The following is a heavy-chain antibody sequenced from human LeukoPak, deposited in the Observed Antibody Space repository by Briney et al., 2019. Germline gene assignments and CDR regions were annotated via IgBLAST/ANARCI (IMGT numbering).Heavy chain of an antibody. CDR3: ARAPQIGYDFWSGYYTHEYYYYGMDV. V-gene: IGHV4-34*01. CDR2: INHSGST. J-gene: IGHJ6*02. Sequence: SETLSLTCAVYGGSFSGYYWSWIRQPPGKGLEWIGEINHSGSTNYNPSLKSRVTISVDTSKNQFSLKLSSVTAADTAVYYCARAPQIGYDFWSGYYTHEYYYYGMDVWSQGTTVTVSS. D-gene: IGHD3-3*01. CDR1: GGSFSGYY.